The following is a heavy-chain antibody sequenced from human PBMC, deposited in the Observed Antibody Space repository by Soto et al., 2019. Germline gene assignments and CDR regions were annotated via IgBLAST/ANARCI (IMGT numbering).Heavy chain of an antibody. CDR3: AKGDNLGPKTGYAFDP. CDR1: GDSVSSNTAS. V-gene: IGHV6-1*01. D-gene: IGHD5-12*01. CDR2: TYFRSKWYN. Sequence: QTLSLTCAISGDSVSSNTASWNWIRQSPSRGLEWLGRTYFRSKWYNDYAVSVKSRIIINPDTSNNQFSLQLNSVTPEDTAVYFCAKGDNLGPKTGYAFDPWGQGIMVTGSS. J-gene: IGHJ5*02.